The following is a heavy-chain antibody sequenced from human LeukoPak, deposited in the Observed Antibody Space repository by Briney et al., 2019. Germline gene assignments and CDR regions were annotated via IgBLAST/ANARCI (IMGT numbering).Heavy chain of an antibody. D-gene: IGHD3-10*01. CDR3: AKHYYGSGSQKYYFDY. CDR1: GFVFSDYG. CDR2: VRNDGSDK. J-gene: IGHJ4*02. Sequence: GGSLRLSCAASGFVFSDYGMHWVRQAPGKGLEWVTMVRNDGSDKYYADSVKGRFTISRDNSKKTLYLQMNSLRPEDTAVYYCAKHYYGSGSQKYYFDYWGQGTLVTVSS. V-gene: IGHV3-30*02.